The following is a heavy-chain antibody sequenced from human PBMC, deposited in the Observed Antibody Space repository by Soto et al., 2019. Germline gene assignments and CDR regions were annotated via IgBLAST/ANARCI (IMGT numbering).Heavy chain of an antibody. CDR2: IWYDGSNK. CDR1: GFTFSSYG. J-gene: IGHJ6*02. CDR3: ARVRLGSSWAYYYGMDV. Sequence: GGSLRLSCAASGFTFSSYGMHWVRQAPGKGLEWVAVIWYDGSNKYYADSVKGRFTISRDNSKNTLYLQMNSLRAEDTAVYYCARVRLGSSWAYYYGMDVWGQGTTVT. D-gene: IGHD3-10*01. V-gene: IGHV3-33*01.